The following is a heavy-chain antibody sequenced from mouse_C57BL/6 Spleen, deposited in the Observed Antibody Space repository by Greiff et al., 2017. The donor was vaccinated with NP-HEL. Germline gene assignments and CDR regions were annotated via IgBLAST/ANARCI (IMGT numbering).Heavy chain of an antibody. V-gene: IGHV1-81*01. Sequence: QVQLQQSGAELARPGASVKLSCKASGYTFTSYGISWVKQRTGQGLEWIGEIYPRSGNTYYNEKFKGKATLTADKSSSTAYMELRSLTSEDSAVYFCARWGDGYPAWFAYWGQGTLVTVSA. CDR3: ARWGDGYPAWFAY. J-gene: IGHJ3*01. D-gene: IGHD2-3*01. CDR1: GYTFTSYG. CDR2: IYPRSGNT.